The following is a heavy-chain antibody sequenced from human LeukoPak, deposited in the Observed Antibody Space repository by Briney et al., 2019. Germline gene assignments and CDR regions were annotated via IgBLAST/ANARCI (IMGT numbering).Heavy chain of an antibody. J-gene: IGHJ4*03. V-gene: IGHV4-34*01. Sequence: PETLFLTCAVYGGSSSLYYWRWVRHSPGEGLEWIAEIDHRGDTNYNPSVKTRVNISVDTSKHQFSLKVRSLSAADTAVYYCARGPTISETGYFDFWGQGTLVTVSS. CDR2: IDHRGDT. CDR1: GGSSSLYY. CDR3: ARGPTISETGYFDF. D-gene: IGHD1-1*01.